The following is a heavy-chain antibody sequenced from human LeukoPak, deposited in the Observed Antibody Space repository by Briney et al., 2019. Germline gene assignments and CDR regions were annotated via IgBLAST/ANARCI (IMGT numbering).Heavy chain of an antibody. Sequence: GGSLRLSCAASGFTFSSYGMHWVRQAPGKGLEWVAVISFDGTNKYYADSVQGRFTISRDNSKNTLYLQMDSLRPEDTAAYYCAKDRWLRRISMAGKDYWGQGTLVTVS. J-gene: IGHJ4*02. CDR3: AKDRWLRRISMAGKDY. D-gene: IGHD6-19*01. V-gene: IGHV3-30*18. CDR2: ISFDGTNK. CDR1: GFTFSSYG.